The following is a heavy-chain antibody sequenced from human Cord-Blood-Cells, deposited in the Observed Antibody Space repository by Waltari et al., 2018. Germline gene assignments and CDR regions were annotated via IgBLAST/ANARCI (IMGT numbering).Heavy chain of an antibody. CDR1: GFTFSSYA. D-gene: IGHD3-10*01. CDR2: ISSNGGST. J-gene: IGHJ3*02. Sequence: EVQLVESGGGLVQPGGSLRLSCAASGFTFSSYAMHWVRQVPGKGLEYVAAISSNGGSTYYANSVKGRFTISRDNSKNTLYLQMGSLRAEDMAVYYCARGSGSLHAFDIWGQGTMVTVSS. CDR3: ARGSGSLHAFDI. V-gene: IGHV3-64*01.